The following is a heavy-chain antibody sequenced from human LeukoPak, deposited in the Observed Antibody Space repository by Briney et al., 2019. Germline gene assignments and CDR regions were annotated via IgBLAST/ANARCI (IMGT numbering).Heavy chain of an antibody. J-gene: IGHJ4*02. CDR2: ISYDGSNK. V-gene: IGHV3-30*03. CDR3: ARGYCSGGSCYSGYYYFDY. CDR1: GFTFSRYG. Sequence: GGSLRLSCAASGFTFSRYGMHWVRQAPGKGLEWVAVISYDGSNKYYADSVKGRFTISRDNSKNTLYLQMNSLRAEDTAVYYCARGYCSGGSCYSGYYYFDYWGQGTLVTVSS. D-gene: IGHD2-15*01.